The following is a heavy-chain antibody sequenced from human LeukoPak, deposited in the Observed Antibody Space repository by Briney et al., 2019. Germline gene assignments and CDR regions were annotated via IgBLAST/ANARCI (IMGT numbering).Heavy chain of an antibody. CDR3: ATDRATQYFDY. J-gene: IGHJ4*02. D-gene: IGHD2-15*01. V-gene: IGHV3-30*02. Sequence: PGVTLRRSCAASGITFRSYRMNWLRQAKGMGQEGVAFIWYDGSNKYYADSVKGRFTISRDNSRNTLFLQMNSLRAEDTAVYYCATDRATQYFDYWGQGTLVSVSS. CDR1: GITFRSYR. CDR2: IWYDGSNK.